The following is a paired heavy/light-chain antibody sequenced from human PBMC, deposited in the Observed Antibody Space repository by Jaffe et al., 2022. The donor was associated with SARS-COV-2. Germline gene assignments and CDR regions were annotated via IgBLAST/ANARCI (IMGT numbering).Light chain of an antibody. CDR2: ENN. CDR1: SSNLGINY. Sequence: QSVLTQPPSVSAAPGQRVTISCSGSSSNLGINYVSWYQQLPGTAPKLLIYENNKRPSGIPDRFSGSKSGTSATLGITGLQTGDEADYYCGSWESSLSVWVFGGGTKLTVL. V-gene: IGLV1-51*01. J-gene: IGLJ3*02. CDR3: GSWESSLSVWV.
Heavy chain of an antibody. D-gene: IGHD3-22*01. V-gene: IGHV3-30*04. CDR2: ISYDGRNI. Sequence: QVQLVESGGGVVQPGGSLRLSCAASGFTFSNYAMHWVRQAPGKGLDWVAVISYDGRNIYYADSVKGRFTISRDNSQNTLYLQMNSLRVEDTAVYYCARFNYFDRDVISPARGHIDYWGPGTLVTVSS. J-gene: IGHJ4*02. CDR1: GFTFSNYA. CDR3: ARFNYFDRDVISPARGHIDY.